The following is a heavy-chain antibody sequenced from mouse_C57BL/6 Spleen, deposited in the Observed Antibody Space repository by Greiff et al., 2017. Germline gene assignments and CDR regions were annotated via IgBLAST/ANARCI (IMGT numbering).Heavy chain of an antibody. V-gene: IGHV2-6-1*01. J-gene: IGHJ4*01. CDR2: IWSDGST. D-gene: IGHD2-5*01. CDR3: ARHQSNYGGAMDY. CDR1: GFSLTSYG. Sequence: QVQLKQSGPGLVAPSQSLSITCTVSGFSLTSYGVHWVRQPPGKGLEWLVVIWSDGSTTYNSALKSRLSISKDNSKSQVFLKMNSLQTDDTAMYYCARHQSNYGGAMDYWGQGTSVTVSS.